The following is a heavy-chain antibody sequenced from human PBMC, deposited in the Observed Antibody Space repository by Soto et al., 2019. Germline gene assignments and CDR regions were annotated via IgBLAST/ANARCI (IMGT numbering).Heavy chain of an antibody. CDR3: ARGRYNWNYVGALDY. CDR1: GYSFTSYW. CDR2: IDPSDSYT. V-gene: IGHV5-10-1*01. J-gene: IGHJ4*02. D-gene: IGHD1-7*01. Sequence: GESLKISCKGSGYSFTSYWISWVRQMPGKGLEWMGRIDPSDSYTNYSPSFQGHVTISADKSISTAYLQWSSLKASDTAMYYCARGRYNWNYVGALDYWGQGTLVTVSS.